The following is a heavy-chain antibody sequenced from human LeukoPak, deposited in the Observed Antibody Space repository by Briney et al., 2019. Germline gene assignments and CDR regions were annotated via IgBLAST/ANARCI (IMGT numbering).Heavy chain of an antibody. CDR3: ARDYGSGSDYYYYYYMDV. D-gene: IGHD3-10*01. CDR2: IIPIFGTA. Sequence: ASVKVSCKASGYTFTSYDINWVRQATGQGLEWMGGIIPIFGTANYAQKFQGRVTITADESTSTAYMELSSLRSEDTAVYYCARDYGSGSDYYYYYYMDVWGKGTTVTISS. CDR1: GYTFTSYD. V-gene: IGHV1-69*13. J-gene: IGHJ6*03.